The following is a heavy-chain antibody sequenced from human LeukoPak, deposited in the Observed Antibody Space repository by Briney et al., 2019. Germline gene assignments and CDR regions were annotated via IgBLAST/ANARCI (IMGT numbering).Heavy chain of an antibody. CDR2: ISGSGGST. D-gene: IGHD1-14*01. CDR3: ARSYGTYNWFDS. CDR1: GFTFDDHG. Sequence: GGTLRLSCAASGFTFDDHGMSWVRQAPGKGLEWVSGISGSGGSTYYADSLKGRFTISRDNSKDTLYVQMDSLRAEDTAVYYCARSYGTYNWFDSWGQGTLVTVSS. J-gene: IGHJ5*01. V-gene: IGHV3-23*01.